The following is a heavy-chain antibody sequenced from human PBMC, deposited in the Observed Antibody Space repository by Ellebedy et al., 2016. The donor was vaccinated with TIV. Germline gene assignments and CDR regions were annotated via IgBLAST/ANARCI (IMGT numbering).Heavy chain of an antibody. D-gene: IGHD2-8*01. Sequence: PGGSLRLSCTISGFPFSGAGVHWVRQASGKGLEWVGNIRTKPHNYATTYAASVEGRFAISSNDSTNTAYLQMNSLKTEDTAMYFCMIFERNGSFDYWGQGTLVVVSS. V-gene: IGHV3-73*01. J-gene: IGHJ4*02. CDR3: MIFERNGSFDY. CDR1: GFPFSGAG. CDR2: IRTKPHNYAT.